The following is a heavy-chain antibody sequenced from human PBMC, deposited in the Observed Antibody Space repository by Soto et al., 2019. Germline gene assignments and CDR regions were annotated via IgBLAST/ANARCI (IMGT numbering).Heavy chain of an antibody. D-gene: IGHD3-9*01. Sequence: SGPTLVNPPQTLTLTCTFSGFSLTTRGVGVGWIRQPPGKALEWLALIYWDDDEGYSPSLKSRLTITKDTSKNQVVLTMTNMDPMDTGTYYCAHKGPEDWPLDYWGQGALVTVSS. CDR1: GFSLTTRGVG. V-gene: IGHV2-5*02. CDR2: IYWDDDE. J-gene: IGHJ4*02. CDR3: AHKGPEDWPLDY.